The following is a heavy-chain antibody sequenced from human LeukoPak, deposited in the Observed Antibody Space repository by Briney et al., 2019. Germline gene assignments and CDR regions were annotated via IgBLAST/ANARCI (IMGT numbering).Heavy chain of an antibody. CDR3: TRSFGGSGDY. CDR1: GFTFSDYW. Sequence: GGSLRLSCAVSGFTFSDYWMHWVRQASGKGLVWISRINTDGSVTDYADSVKGRFTISRDNAKNTLYLQMNSLMTEDTALYYCTRSFGGSGDYWGQGTLVTVSS. J-gene: IGHJ4*02. V-gene: IGHV3-74*01. D-gene: IGHD4-23*01. CDR2: INTDGSVT.